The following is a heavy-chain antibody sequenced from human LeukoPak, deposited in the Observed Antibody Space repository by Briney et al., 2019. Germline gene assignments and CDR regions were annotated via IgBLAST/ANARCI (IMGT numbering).Heavy chain of an antibody. CDR3: ARGQWLVRGFDP. CDR2: INHSGST. V-gene: IGHV4-34*01. CDR1: GGSISSYY. D-gene: IGHD6-19*01. Sequence: SETLSLTCTVSGGSISSYYWSWIRQPPGKGLEWIGEINHSGSTNYNPSLKSRVTISVDTSKNQFSLKLSSVTAADTAVYYCARGQWLVRGFDPWGQGTLVTVSS. J-gene: IGHJ5*02.